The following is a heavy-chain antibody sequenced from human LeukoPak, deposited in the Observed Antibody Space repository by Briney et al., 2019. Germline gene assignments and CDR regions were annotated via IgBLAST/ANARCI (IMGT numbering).Heavy chain of an antibody. CDR1: GFTFSSYW. D-gene: IGHD4-17*01. Sequence: WGSLRLSCAASGFTFSSYWMSWVRQAPGKGLEWVANIKQDGSEKYYVDSVKGRFTISRDNAKNSLYLQMNSLRAEDTAVYYCARAVTVTRRFYFDYWDQGTLVTVSS. CDR2: IKQDGSEK. V-gene: IGHV3-7*01. J-gene: IGHJ4*02. CDR3: ARAVTVTRRFYFDY.